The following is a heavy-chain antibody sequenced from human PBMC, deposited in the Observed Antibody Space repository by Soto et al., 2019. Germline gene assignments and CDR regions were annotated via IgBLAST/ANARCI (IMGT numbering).Heavy chain of an antibody. CDR2: VHESGST. J-gene: IGHJ4*02. V-gene: IGHV4-59*03. D-gene: IGHD1-20*01. Sequence: KTSETVSLTCSVSGDAISNYYWSWIRQTPGRGLEWIGCVHESGSTDYNHSLRGRVIISLHTSKSQFSLSLRSATAADTATYYFARGTLALITSFFAYWGQGIPVTVSS. CDR1: GDAISNYY. CDR3: ARGTLALITSFFAY.